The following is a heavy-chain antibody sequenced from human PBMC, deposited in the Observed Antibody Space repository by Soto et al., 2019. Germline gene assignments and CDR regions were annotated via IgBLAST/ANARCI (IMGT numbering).Heavy chain of an antibody. CDR1: GFTFSSYA. CDR2: ISYDGSNK. D-gene: IGHD4-17*01. J-gene: IGHJ6*02. CDR3: ARDGHLDYGDYGTLSGYYCGMDV. Sequence: QVQLVESGGGVVQPGRSLRLSCAASGFTFSSYAMHWVRQAPGKGLEWVAVISYDGSNKYYADSVKGRFTISRDNSKNTLYLQMNSLRAEATAVYYCARDGHLDYGDYGTLSGYYCGMDVWGQGTTVTVSS. V-gene: IGHV3-30-3*01.